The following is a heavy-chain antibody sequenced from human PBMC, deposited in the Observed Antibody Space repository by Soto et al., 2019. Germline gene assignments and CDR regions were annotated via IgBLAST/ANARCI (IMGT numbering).Heavy chain of an antibody. J-gene: IGHJ6*02. V-gene: IGHV1-18*01. Sequence: RASVKVSCKASGYTFTSYGISWVRQAPGQGLEWMGWISAYNGNTNYAQKLQGRVTMTTDTSTSTAYMELRSLRSDDTAVYYCARERGVYCSGGSCYSGPWGYYYYGMDVWGQGATVTVSS. CDR3: ARERGVYCSGGSCYSGPWGYYYYGMDV. CDR1: GYTFTSYG. D-gene: IGHD2-15*01. CDR2: ISAYNGNT.